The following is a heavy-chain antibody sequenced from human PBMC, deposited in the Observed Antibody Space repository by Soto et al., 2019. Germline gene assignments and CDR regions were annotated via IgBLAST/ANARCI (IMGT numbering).Heavy chain of an antibody. J-gene: IGHJ4*02. D-gene: IGHD4-17*01. CDR2: INHSGST. Sequence: QVQLQQCGAGLLKPSENLSLTCAVSGGSFSGYYWSWIRQPPGKGLEWIGEINHSGSTNYNPSLKSRVTISVDTSKNQFSLKLSSVTAADTAVYYCARGHYGDFSDWVQGTLVTVSS. V-gene: IGHV4-34*01. CDR3: ARGHYGDFSD. CDR1: GGSFSGYY.